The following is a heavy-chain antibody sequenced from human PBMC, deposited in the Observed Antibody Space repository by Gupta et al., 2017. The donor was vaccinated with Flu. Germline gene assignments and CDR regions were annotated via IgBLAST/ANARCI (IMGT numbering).Heavy chain of an antibody. CDR1: GESFSGYH. Sequence: QVQLQQWGAGLLKPSETLSLTCAVYGESFSGYHWSWIRQPPGKGLEWIGEINHSGSTIYNPSLKIRVTMSVDTSKTQFSLRLSSVTAADTALYFCARGRDRTGYDFLDDYYFDYWGPGTLVTVSS. J-gene: IGHJ4*02. CDR2: INHSGST. CDR3: ARGRDRTGYDFLDDYYFDY. V-gene: IGHV4-34*01. D-gene: IGHD3-22*01.